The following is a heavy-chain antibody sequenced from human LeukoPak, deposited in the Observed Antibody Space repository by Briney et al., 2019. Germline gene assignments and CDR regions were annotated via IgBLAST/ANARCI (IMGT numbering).Heavy chain of an antibody. CDR3: AKLLRFLEWLFDY. Sequence: PGGSPRLSCAASGFTFSNYAMHWVRQAPGKGLEWVAVISYGGNNKYYADSVKGRFTNSRDNSKNTLYLQMNSLRAEDTAVYYCAKLLRFLEWLFDYWGQGTLVTVSS. V-gene: IGHV3-30-3*02. D-gene: IGHD3-3*01. CDR1: GFTFSNYA. CDR2: ISYGGNNK. J-gene: IGHJ4*02.